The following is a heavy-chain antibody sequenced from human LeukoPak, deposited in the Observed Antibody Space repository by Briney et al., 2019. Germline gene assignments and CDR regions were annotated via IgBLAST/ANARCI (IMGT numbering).Heavy chain of an antibody. CDR1: GFTVSSNS. CDR3: ARVAKDCGGDCFSDY. CDR2: IYYGGST. D-gene: IGHD2-21*02. V-gene: IGHV3-66*01. Sequence: GGSLRLSCAASGFTVSSNSMSWVRQTPGKGLEWVSVIYYGGSTFHADSVQGRVSISRDNSKNILYLQINNLRAEDSAVYYCARVAKDCGGDCFSDYWGQGTLVTVSS. J-gene: IGHJ4*02.